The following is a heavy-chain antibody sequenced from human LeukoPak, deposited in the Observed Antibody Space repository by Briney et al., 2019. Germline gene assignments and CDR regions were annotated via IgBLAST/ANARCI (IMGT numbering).Heavy chain of an antibody. V-gene: IGHV3-48*03. CDR3: ARDSAGSMVRGVIKHYYGMDV. J-gene: IGHJ6*02. Sequence: GGSLRLSCAASGFTFSSYEMNWVRQAPGKGLEWVSYISSSGSTIYYADSVKGRFTISRDNAKNSLYLQMNSLRAEDTAVYYCARDSAGSMVRGVIKHYYGMDVWGQGTTVTVSS. CDR2: ISSSGSTI. CDR1: GFTFSSYE. D-gene: IGHD3-10*01.